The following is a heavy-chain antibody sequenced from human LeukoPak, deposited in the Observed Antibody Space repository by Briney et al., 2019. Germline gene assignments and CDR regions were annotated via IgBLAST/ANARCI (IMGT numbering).Heavy chain of an antibody. CDR1: GGSFSGYS. J-gene: IGHJ3*02. V-gene: IGHV4-34*01. CDR2: IYYSGST. Sequence: SETLSLNCAVYGGSFSGYSWTWIRQPPGKGLEWIGSIYYSGSTYYNPSLKSRVTISVDTSKNQFSLKLSSVTAADTAVYYCARHLPQKAFDIWGQGTMVTVSS. CDR3: ARHLPQKAFDI.